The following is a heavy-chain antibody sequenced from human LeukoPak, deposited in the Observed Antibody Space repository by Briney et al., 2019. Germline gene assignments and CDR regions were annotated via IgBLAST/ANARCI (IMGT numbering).Heavy chain of an antibody. J-gene: IGHJ4*02. Sequence: PGGSLRLSCAASGFTFSDYNMRWIRQAPGKGLEWVSSISRSGSTKYYADSVKGRFTISRDNAKNSLYLQMNSLRAEDTAVYYCARDKSRSIAARVFDYWGQGTLVTVSS. CDR2: ISRSGSTK. CDR1: GFTFSDYN. D-gene: IGHD6-6*01. V-gene: IGHV3-11*04. CDR3: ARDKSRSIAARVFDY.